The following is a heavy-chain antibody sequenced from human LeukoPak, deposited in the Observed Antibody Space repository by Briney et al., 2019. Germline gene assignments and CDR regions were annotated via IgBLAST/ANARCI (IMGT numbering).Heavy chain of an antibody. V-gene: IGHV1-69*01. Sequence: GSSVKVSCKASGGTFSSYAISWVRQAPGQGLEWMGGIIPIFGTANYAQKFQGRVTITADESTSKAYMELSSLRSEDTAVYYCARDLNSGYAYFDYWGQGTLVTVSS. D-gene: IGHD5-12*01. CDR3: ARDLNSGYAYFDY. CDR1: GGTFSSYA. CDR2: IIPIFGTA. J-gene: IGHJ4*02.